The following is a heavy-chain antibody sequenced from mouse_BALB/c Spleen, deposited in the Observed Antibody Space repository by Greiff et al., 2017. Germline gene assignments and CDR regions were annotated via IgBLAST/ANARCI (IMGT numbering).Heavy chain of an antibody. Sequence: EVMLVESGGGLVQPGGSLKLSCAASGFTFSSYGMSWVRQTPDKRLELVATINSNGGSTYYPDSVKGRFTISRDNAKNTLYLQMSSLKSEDTAMYYCARDGNYGNYYFDYWGQGTTLTVSS. J-gene: IGHJ2*01. CDR1: GFTFSSYG. D-gene: IGHD2-1*01. CDR3: ARDGNYGNYYFDY. CDR2: INSNGGST. V-gene: IGHV5-6-3*01.